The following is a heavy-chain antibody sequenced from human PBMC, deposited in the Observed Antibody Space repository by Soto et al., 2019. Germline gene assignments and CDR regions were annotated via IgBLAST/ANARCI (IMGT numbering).Heavy chain of an antibody. J-gene: IGHJ5*02. D-gene: IGHD2-2*01. CDR2: IIPILGIA. CDR1: GGTFSSYT. CDR3: ARGNLGYCSSTSCYGPYNWFDP. Sequence: SVKVSCKASGGTFSSYTISWVRQAPGQGLEWMGRIIPILGIANYAQKFQGRVTITADKSTSTAYMELSSLRSEDTAVYYCARGNLGYCSSTSCYGPYNWFDPWGQGTLVTVSS. V-gene: IGHV1-69*02.